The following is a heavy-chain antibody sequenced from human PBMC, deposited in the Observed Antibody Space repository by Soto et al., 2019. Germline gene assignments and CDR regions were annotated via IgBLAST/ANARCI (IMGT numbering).Heavy chain of an antibody. CDR1: GGSISSYY. V-gene: IGHV4-59*01. CDR2: IYYSGST. J-gene: IGHJ6*02. CDR3: ARVSYCSSTSCYSYGMDV. D-gene: IGHD2-2*01. Sequence: SETLSLTGTVSGGSISSYYWSWIRQPPGKGLEWIGYIYYSGSTNYNPSLKSRVTISVDTSKNQFSLKLSSVTAADTAVYYCARVSYCSSTSCYSYGMDVWGQGTTVTVSS.